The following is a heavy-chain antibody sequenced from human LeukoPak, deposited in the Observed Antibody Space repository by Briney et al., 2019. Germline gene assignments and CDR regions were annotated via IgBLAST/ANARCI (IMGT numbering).Heavy chain of an antibody. Sequence: GGSLRLSCAASRFTFSSYSMIWVRQAPGKGLEWVSSISSSCDYIYYDDSVKGRFTISSDSAKNSPYLQMNSLRVEDTAVYYCARHMNWGSGAFDIWGQGTMVTVSS. CDR2: ISSSCDYI. D-gene: IGHD7-27*01. J-gene: IGHJ3*02. CDR1: RFTFSSYS. CDR3: ARHMNWGSGAFDI. V-gene: IGHV3-21*01.